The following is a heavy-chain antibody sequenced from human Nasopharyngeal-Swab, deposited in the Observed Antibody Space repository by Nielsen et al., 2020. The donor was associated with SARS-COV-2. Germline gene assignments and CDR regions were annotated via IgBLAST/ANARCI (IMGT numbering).Heavy chain of an antibody. D-gene: IGHD3-3*01. CDR2: IYWDNDK. CDR1: GFSLSTSGVG. CDR3: AHIVPRRYDFWSGYYRNDAFDI. J-gene: IGHJ3*02. V-gene: IGHV2-5*02. Sequence: SGPTLVNPTQTLTLTCTFSGFSLSTSGVGVGWIRQPPGKDLEWLTLIYWDNDKRYSPSLTSRLTITKDTSKNQVVLTMTNMDPVDTVTYYCAHIVPRRYDFWSGYYRNDAFDIWGQGTMVTVSS.